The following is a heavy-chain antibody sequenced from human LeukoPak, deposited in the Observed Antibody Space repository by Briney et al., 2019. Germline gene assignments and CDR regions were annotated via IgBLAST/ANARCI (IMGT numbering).Heavy chain of an antibody. CDR3: ARGRLVQVATVTKSPGWFDP. CDR1: GFTVFNYW. J-gene: IGHJ5*02. V-gene: IGHV3-7*01. Sequence: GGSLRLSCAASGFTVFNYWMSWVRQAPGKGLEWVANINLDGSQKYYVDSLKGRFTISRDNAKNSLYLQMDSLRVEDTAVYYCARGRLVQVATVTKSPGWFDPWGQGTLVTVSS. CDR2: INLDGSQK. D-gene: IGHD4-17*01.